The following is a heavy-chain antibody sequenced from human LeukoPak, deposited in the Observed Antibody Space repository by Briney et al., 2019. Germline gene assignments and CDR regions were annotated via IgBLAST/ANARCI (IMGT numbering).Heavy chain of an antibody. CDR3: ARVVVRAFWCYYYMDV. J-gene: IGHJ6*03. Sequence: SETLSLTCTVSGYSISSGYYWGWIRQPPGKGLEWIGSIYHSGSTYYNPSLKSRVTISVDTSKNQFSLKLSSVTAADTAVYYCARVVVRAFWCYYYMDVWGKGTTVTVSS. CDR2: IYHSGST. V-gene: IGHV4-38-2*02. CDR1: GYSISSGYY. D-gene: IGHD2-15*01.